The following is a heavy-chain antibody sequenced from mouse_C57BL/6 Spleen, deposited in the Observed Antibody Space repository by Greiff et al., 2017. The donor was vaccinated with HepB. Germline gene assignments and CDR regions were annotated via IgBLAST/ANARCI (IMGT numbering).Heavy chain of an antibody. CDR1: GYTFTSYW. Sequence: VQLQQPGAELVKPGASVKLSCKASGYTFTSYWMQWVKQRPGQGLEWIGEIDPSDSYTNYNQKFKGKATLTVDTSSSTAYMQLSSLTSEDSAVYYCASFTTVVQYYFDYWGQGTTLTVSS. V-gene: IGHV1-50*01. CDR2: IDPSDSYT. J-gene: IGHJ2*01. D-gene: IGHD1-1*01. CDR3: ASFTTVVQYYFDY.